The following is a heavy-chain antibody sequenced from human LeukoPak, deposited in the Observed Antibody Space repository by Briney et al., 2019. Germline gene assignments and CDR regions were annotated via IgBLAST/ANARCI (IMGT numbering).Heavy chain of an antibody. CDR3: ARAGGSTVSHSDY. D-gene: IGHD4-17*01. Sequence: GGSLRLSCAASGFTFSSYWMHWVRQAPGKGLVWVSSINRDESNTNYADSVKGRFTISKDNAKNSLYLQMNSLRAEDTAVYYCARAGGSTVSHSDYWGQGTLVTVSS. CDR1: GFTFSSYW. V-gene: IGHV3-74*01. CDR2: INRDESNT. J-gene: IGHJ4*02.